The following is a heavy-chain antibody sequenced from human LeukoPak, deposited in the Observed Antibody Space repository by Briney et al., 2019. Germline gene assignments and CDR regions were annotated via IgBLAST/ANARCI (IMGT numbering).Heavy chain of an antibody. V-gene: IGHV1-69*05. CDR3: ARAEPYGDYCFDY. CDR1: GGTFSSYA. CDR2: IIPIFGTA. Sequence: ASVKVSCKASGGTFSSYAISWVRQAPGQGLEWMGRIIPIFGTANYAQKFQGRVTITTDESTSTAYMELSSLRSEDTAVYYCARAEPYGDYCFDYWGQGTLVTVSS. J-gene: IGHJ4*02. D-gene: IGHD4-17*01.